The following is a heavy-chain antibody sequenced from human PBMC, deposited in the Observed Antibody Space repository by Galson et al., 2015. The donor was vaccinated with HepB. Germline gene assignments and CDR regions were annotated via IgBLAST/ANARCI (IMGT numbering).Heavy chain of an antibody. V-gene: IGHV1-2*02. CDR3: AREMWYRGPRGYYYYYMDV. D-gene: IGHD2-15*01. CDR2: INPNSGGT. J-gene: IGHJ6*03. CDR1: GYTFTGYY. Sequence: SCKASGYTFTGYYMHWVRQAPGQGLEWMGWINPNSGGTNYAQKFQGRVTMTRDTSISTAYMELSRLRSDDTAVYYCAREMWYRGPRGYYYYYMDVWGKGTTVTASS.